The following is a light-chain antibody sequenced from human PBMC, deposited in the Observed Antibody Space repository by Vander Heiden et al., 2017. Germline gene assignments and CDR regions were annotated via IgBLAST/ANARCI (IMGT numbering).Light chain of an antibody. CDR3: QSYDSSLSAWV. CDR2: GKS. Sequence: QSVLKQPPSVSGAPGQRVTISCTGSRSNIGAGFDVHWYQQLPGAAPKLLIYGKSNRPSGVPDRFSDSKSDTSASLAITGLQAEDEADYYCQSYDSSLSAWVFGGGTKLTV. CDR1: RSNIGAGFD. J-gene: IGLJ3*02. V-gene: IGLV1-40*01.